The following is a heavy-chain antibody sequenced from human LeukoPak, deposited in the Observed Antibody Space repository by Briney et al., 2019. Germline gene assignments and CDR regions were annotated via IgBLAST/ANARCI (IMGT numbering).Heavy chain of an antibody. CDR3: ARISMMRRFTWYYYYMDA. CDR1: GFTFNNYG. D-gene: IGHD3-22*01. Sequence: GGSLRLSCAASGFTFNNYGMNWVRQAPGKGLVWVSYISNSSFTISYAPSVKGRFTISRDNAKNSLYLQMHSLRVEDTAVYYCARISMMRRFTWYYYYMDAWGKGTTVTVSS. J-gene: IGHJ6*03. CDR2: ISNSSFTI. V-gene: IGHV3-48*01.